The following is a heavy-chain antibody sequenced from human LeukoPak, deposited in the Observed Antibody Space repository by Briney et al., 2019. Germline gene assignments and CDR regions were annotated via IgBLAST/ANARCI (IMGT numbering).Heavy chain of an antibody. CDR3: ARYYGSGTLRNFDY. Sequence: PSETLSLTCTVSGGSISSYYWSWIRQPPGKGLEWIGYIYYSGSTNYNPSLKSRVTISVDTSKNQFSLKLSSVTAADTAVYYCARYYGSGTLRNFDYWGQGTLVTVSS. J-gene: IGHJ4*02. CDR1: GGSISSYY. D-gene: IGHD3-10*01. V-gene: IGHV4-59*01. CDR2: IYYSGST.